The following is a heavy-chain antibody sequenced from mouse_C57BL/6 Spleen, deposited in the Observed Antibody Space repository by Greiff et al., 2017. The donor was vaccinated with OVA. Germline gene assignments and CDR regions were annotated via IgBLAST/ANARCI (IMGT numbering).Heavy chain of an antibody. CDR3: ARFTVVATDY. D-gene: IGHD1-1*01. CDR1: GYTFTSYW. J-gene: IGHJ2*01. CDR2: IDPSDSYT. Sequence: QVQLQQPGAELVKPGASVKLSCKASGYTFTSYWMQWVKQRPGQGLEWIGEIDPSDSYTNYNQKFKGKATLTVDTSSSTAYMQLSSLTSEDSAVYYCARFTVVATDYWGQGTTLTVSS. V-gene: IGHV1-50*01.